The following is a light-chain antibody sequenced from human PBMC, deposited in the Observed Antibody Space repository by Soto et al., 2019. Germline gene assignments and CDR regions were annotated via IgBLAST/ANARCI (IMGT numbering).Light chain of an antibody. Sequence: QSALTQPASVSGSPGQWITISCTGTSSDVGGYNYVSWYQQHPGKAPKLMIYEVSNRPSGVSNRFSGSKSGNTASLTISGLQAEDEADYYCSSYTSSSTPNWVFGGGTKL. CDR1: SSDVGGYNY. CDR2: EVS. CDR3: SSYTSSSTPNWV. V-gene: IGLV2-14*01. J-gene: IGLJ3*02.